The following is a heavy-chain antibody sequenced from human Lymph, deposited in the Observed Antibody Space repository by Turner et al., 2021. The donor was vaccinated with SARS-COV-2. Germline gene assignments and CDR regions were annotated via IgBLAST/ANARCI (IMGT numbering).Heavy chain of an antibody. J-gene: IGHJ6*02. CDR3: ARGRYSGGGMDV. Sequence: QVQLVQSGAEVKKPGASEKVSCKASGYTFTSYDINWVRQATGQVLEWMGWMNPNSGNTGYAQKFQGRVTMTRNISISTAYMELSTLRSEDTAVYYCARGRYSGGGMDVWGQGTTVTVSS. D-gene: IGHD1-26*01. CDR2: MNPNSGNT. CDR1: GYTFTSYD. V-gene: IGHV1-8*01.